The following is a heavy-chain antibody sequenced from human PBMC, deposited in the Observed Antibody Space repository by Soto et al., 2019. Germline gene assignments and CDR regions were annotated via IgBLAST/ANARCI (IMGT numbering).Heavy chain of an antibody. V-gene: IGHV4-31*03. CDR2: IYYSGST. Sequence: LSLTCTVSGGSISSGGYYWSWIRQHPGKGLEWIGYIYYSGSTYYNPSLKSRVTISVDTSKNQFSLKLSSVTAADTAVYYCARGVDMGLDYWGQGTLVTVSS. D-gene: IGHD5-12*01. CDR3: ARGVDMGLDY. J-gene: IGHJ4*02. CDR1: GGSISSGGYY.